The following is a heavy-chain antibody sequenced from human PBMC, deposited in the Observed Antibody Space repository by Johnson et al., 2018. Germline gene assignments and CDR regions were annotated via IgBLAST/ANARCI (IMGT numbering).Heavy chain of an antibody. CDR1: GFTLSDHA. V-gene: IGHV3-30-3*01. CDR2: ISYDGVNT. D-gene: IGHD6-19*01. CDR3: ARSISVTDDMDV. J-gene: IGHJ6*03. Sequence: QVQLVQSGGGVVRPGTSLKLSCAASGFTLSDHAIHWVRQTPGRGLESVAVISYDGVNTYYGDSVKGRFSLSGDNSKGNVFLELNSLRIEDTAVYYCARSISVTDDMDVWGKGTPVTVSS.